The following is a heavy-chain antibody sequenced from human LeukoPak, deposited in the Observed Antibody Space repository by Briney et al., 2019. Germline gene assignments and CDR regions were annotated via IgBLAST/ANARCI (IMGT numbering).Heavy chain of an antibody. CDR3: AKGRKDFDTNLGPFDS. CDR2: VHDSAGT. Sequence: SETLSLTCTVSGGSINKYYWSWIRQSPGKRLEWLGYVHDSAGTIYNPSLKSRVTISVGTSKTQFSLKVTSVTTADTAVYYCAKGRKDFDTNLGPFDSWGQGILVTVSS. D-gene: IGHD3-9*01. J-gene: IGHJ4*02. V-gene: IGHV4-59*01. CDR1: GGSINKYY.